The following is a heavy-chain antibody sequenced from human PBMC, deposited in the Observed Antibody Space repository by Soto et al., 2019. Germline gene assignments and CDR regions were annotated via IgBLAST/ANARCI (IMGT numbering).Heavy chain of an antibody. CDR2: IIPISGTA. Sequence: VASVKVSCKASGGTFSSYAISWVRQAPGQGLEWMGGIIPISGTANYAQKFQGRVTTTADESTSTAYMELSSLRSEDTAVYYCARSQGSSTSLEIYYYYYYGMDVWGQGTTVTVSS. CDR1: GGTFSSYA. D-gene: IGHD2-2*01. CDR3: ARSQGSSTSLEIYYYYYYGMDV. J-gene: IGHJ6*02. V-gene: IGHV1-69*13.